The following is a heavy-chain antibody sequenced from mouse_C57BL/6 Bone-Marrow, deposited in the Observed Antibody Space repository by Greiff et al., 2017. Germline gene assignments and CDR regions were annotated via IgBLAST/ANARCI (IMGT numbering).Heavy chain of an antibody. CDR3: TTAYEWYFDV. J-gene: IGHJ1*03. Sequence: VQLQQSGAELVRPGASVKLSCTASGFNIKDYYMHWVKQRPEQGLEWIGRLDPEDGDTEYAPKFQGKATMTADTSSNTAYLQLSSLTSEDTAGEYCTTAYEWYFDVWGTGTTVTVSS. V-gene: IGHV14-1*01. D-gene: IGHD2-14*01. CDR2: LDPEDGDT. CDR1: GFNIKDYY.